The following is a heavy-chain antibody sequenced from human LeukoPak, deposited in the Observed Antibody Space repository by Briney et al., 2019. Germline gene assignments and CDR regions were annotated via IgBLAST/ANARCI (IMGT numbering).Heavy chain of an antibody. CDR2: INWNGGST. Sequence: PGGSLRLSCAASGFTFDDYGMSWVRQAPGKGLEWVSGINWNGGSTGYADSVKGRFTISRDNAKNSLYLQMNSLGDDDTAVYYCARVDKKYEDSGYRSFDYWGQGTLVTVSS. CDR1: GFTFDDYG. J-gene: IGHJ4*02. D-gene: IGHD3-22*01. V-gene: IGHV3-20*04. CDR3: ARVDKKYEDSGYRSFDY.